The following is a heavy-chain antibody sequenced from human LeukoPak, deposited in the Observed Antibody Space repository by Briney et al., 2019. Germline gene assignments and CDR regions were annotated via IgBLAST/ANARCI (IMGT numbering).Heavy chain of an antibody. V-gene: IGHV4-59*12. D-gene: IGHD6-19*01. CDR1: GGSISSYY. Sequence: SETLSLTCTVSGGSISSYYWSWIRQPPGKGLEWIGYVYSSGSTNYNPSLKSRVTMSVDTSKNQFSLKLSSVTAADTAVYYCASTGYSSGWGAFDIWGQGTMVTVSS. CDR3: ASTGYSSGWGAFDI. CDR2: VYSSGST. J-gene: IGHJ3*02.